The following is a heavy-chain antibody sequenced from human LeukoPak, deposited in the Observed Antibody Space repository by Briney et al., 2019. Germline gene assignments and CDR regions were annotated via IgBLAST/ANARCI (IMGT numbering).Heavy chain of an antibody. CDR3: ARVGRGCSSIRCYWEDWFDP. CDR1: GYSFTNYG. D-gene: IGHD2-2*01. J-gene: IGHJ5*02. CDR2: ISGYNANA. Sequence: ASVKVSCKASGYSFTNYGITWIREAPGQGPEWLGWISGYNANAHYAQNVQGRVTLTPDTSTNTAYMELRGQTSDDTATYYCARVGRGCSSIRCYWEDWFDPWGQGTLVIVSS. V-gene: IGHV1-18*01.